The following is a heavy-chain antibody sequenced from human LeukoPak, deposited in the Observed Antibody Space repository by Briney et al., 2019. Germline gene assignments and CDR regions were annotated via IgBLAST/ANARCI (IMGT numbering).Heavy chain of an antibody. V-gene: IGHV3-74*01. D-gene: IGHD1-26*01. CDR2: INSDGNST. Sequence: GGSLRLSCAASGFTFSNYGMHWVRQAPGKGLVWVSRINSDGNSTSYADSVKGRFTISRDNAKNTLYLQMNSLRAEDTAVYYCASLGRSFDYWGQGTLVTVSS. J-gene: IGHJ4*02. CDR1: GFTFSNYG. CDR3: ASLGRSFDY.